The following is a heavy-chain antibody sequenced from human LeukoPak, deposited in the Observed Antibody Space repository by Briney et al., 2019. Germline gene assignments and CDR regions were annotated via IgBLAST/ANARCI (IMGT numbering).Heavy chain of an antibody. CDR3: ARHEDTAMVVSPFDY. CDR2: INHSGST. D-gene: IGHD5-18*01. V-gene: IGHV4-34*01. Sequence: SETLSLTCGVYGGSFSGYFWSWIRQPPGKGLEWIGEINHSGSTNYNPSLKSRVTISVDTSKNQFSLRLSSVTAADTAVYYCARHEDTAMVVSPFDYWGQGTLVTVSS. J-gene: IGHJ4*02. CDR1: GGSFSGYF.